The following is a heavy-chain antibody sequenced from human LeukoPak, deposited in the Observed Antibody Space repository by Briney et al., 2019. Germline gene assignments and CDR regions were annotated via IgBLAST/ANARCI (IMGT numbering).Heavy chain of an antibody. D-gene: IGHD3-10*01. CDR2: ISAYNGNT. CDR3: ARDRITMVRGVITSFMDV. V-gene: IGHV1-18*01. CDR1: GYTFTSYG. Sequence: ASVEVSCKASGYTFTSYGISWVRRAPGQGFEWMGWISAYNGNTNYAQKFQGRVTMTTDTSTSTAYMDLNSLRSDDTAVYYCARDRITMVRGVITSFMDVWGKGTTVTVSS. J-gene: IGHJ6*03.